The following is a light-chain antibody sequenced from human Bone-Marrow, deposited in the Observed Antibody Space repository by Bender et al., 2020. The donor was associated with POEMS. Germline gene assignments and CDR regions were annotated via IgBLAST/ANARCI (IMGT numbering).Light chain of an antibody. V-gene: IGLV3-1*01. CDR3: QAWDSSTVV. Sequence: SYELTQPPSVSVSPGQTASISCSGDKLGDKYVSWYQQKPGQSPVMVIYQDTKRPSGVLERFSGANSGNPATLTISGTQALDEADYYWQAWDSSTVVFGGGTKLSVL. CDR1: KLGDKY. CDR2: QDT. J-gene: IGLJ2*01.